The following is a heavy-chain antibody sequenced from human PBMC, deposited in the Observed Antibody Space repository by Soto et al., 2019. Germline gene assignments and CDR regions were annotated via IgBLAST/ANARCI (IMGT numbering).Heavy chain of an antibody. Sequence: QVQLVESGGGVVQPGRSLRISCEASGFTFSNYGMHWVRQAPGKGLEWVAVIWNDGTSRYYADSVKGRFTISRDNSKNTLFSQMNILRAEDTAVYYCARPDIVEAIGWAVDCWGQGTLVTVSS. D-gene: IGHD5-12*01. V-gene: IGHV3-33*01. CDR3: ARPDIVEAIGWAVDC. CDR2: IWNDGTSR. CDR1: GFTFSNYG. J-gene: IGHJ4*02.